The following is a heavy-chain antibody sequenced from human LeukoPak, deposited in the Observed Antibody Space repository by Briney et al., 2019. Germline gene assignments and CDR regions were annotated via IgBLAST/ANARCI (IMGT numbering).Heavy chain of an antibody. CDR3: ARDYYYGSGSYPTFDY. CDR2: INPNSGGT. J-gene: IGHJ4*02. CDR1: GYTFTGYY. D-gene: IGHD3-10*01. V-gene: IGHV1-2*02. Sequence: GASVKVSCKASGYTFTGYYMHWVRPAPGQGLEWMGWINPNSGGTNYAQKFQGRVTMTRDTSISTAYMELSRLRSDDTAVYYCARDYYYGSGSYPTFDYWGQGTLVTVSS.